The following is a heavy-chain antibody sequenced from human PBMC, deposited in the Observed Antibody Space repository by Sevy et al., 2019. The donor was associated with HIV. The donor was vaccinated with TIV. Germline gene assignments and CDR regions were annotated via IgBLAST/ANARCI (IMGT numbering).Heavy chain of an antibody. CDR3: AKDRGFDYGMDV. J-gene: IGHJ6*02. V-gene: IGHV3-43*01. CDR1: GFTFDDYT. CDR2: MSWDGGST. Sequence: GGSLRLSCSASGFTFDDYTMHWVRQAPGKGLEWVSLMSWDGGSTYYADSVKGRFTISRDNSKNSLYLQMYSLNIEDTALYSCAKDRGFDYGMDVWGQGTTVTVSS. D-gene: IGHD3-3*01.